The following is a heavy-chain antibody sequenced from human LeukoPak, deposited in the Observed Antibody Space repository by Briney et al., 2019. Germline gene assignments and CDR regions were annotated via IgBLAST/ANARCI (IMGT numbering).Heavy chain of an antibody. D-gene: IGHD6-19*01. CDR1: GGSISSSSYY. Sequence: KPSETLSLTCTVPGGSISSSSYYWGWIRQPPGKGLEWIGSIYYSGSTYYNPSLKSRVTISVDTSKNQFSLKLSSVTAADTAVYYCARQNNPQTGWYSGYNWFDPWGQGTLVTVSS. V-gene: IGHV4-39*01. CDR3: ARQNNPQTGWYSGYNWFDP. CDR2: IYYSGST. J-gene: IGHJ5*02.